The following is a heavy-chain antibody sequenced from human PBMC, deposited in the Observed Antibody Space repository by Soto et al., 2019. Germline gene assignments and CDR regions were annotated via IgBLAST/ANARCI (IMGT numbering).Heavy chain of an antibody. CDR1: GFTFSTYW. CDR2: IKQDGSEK. Sequence: PWGSLRLSCAASGFTFSTYWMNWVRQAPGKGLEWVANIKQDGSEKYYVDSVKGRFAISRDNAKDSLFLQMNNLRAEDTAVYYCVRDWSTFWGMDVWGQGTTVTVSS. CDR3: VRDWSTFWGMDV. V-gene: IGHV3-7*01. J-gene: IGHJ6*02.